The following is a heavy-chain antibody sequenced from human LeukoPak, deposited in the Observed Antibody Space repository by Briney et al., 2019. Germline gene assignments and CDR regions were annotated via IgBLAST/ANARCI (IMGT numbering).Heavy chain of an antibody. Sequence: PGGSLRLSCAASGFTFSSYGMHWVRQAPGKGLEWVAVISYDGSNKYYADSVKGRFTISRDNSKNTLYLQMNSLRAEDTAVYHCAKDLGEGATDYWGQGTLVTVSS. J-gene: IGHJ4*02. CDR3: AKDLGEGATDY. D-gene: IGHD1-26*01. CDR2: ISYDGSNK. V-gene: IGHV3-30*18. CDR1: GFTFSSYG.